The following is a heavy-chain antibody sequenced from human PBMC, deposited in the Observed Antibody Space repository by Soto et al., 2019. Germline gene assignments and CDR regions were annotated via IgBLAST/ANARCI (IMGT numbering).Heavy chain of an antibody. CDR1: GFTFSHAW. CDR3: TRRIAVAGTYYFDY. CDR2: IKSISDGETT. J-gene: IGHJ4*02. D-gene: IGHD6-19*01. V-gene: IGHV3-15*07. Sequence: LLVASGGGFVQPGGSLRLSCVASGFTFSHAWMDWVRQAPGKGLEWVGRIKSISDGETTNYAASVAGRFTISRDDSKNTLFLHVNSLKTDDTGVYYCTRRIAVAGTYYFDYWGQGTLVTVSS.